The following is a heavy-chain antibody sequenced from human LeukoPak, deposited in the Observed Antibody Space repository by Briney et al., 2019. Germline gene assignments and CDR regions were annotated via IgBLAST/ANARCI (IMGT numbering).Heavy chain of an antibody. Sequence: SETLSLTCTVSGGSISSYYWSWVRQPPGKGLEWIGYIYYSGSTNYNPSLTRRVTISVDTSKNQFSLKLSSVTAADTAVYYCAREGAVTTSVDAFDIWGQGTMVTVSS. D-gene: IGHD4-17*01. CDR2: IYYSGST. J-gene: IGHJ3*02. V-gene: IGHV4-59*01. CDR3: AREGAVTTSVDAFDI. CDR1: GGSISSYY.